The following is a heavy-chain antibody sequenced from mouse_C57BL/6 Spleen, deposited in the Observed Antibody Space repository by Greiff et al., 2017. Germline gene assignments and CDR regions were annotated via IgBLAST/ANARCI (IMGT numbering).Heavy chain of an antibody. Sequence: QVQLQQPGAELVKPGASVKLSCKASGYTFTSYWMHWVKQRPGQGLEWLGMIPPNSGSTNYNEKFKSKATLTVDKSSSTAYMQLSSLTSEDAAVYYCAAGNYDWYFDVWGTGTTVTVSS. CDR2: IPPNSGST. D-gene: IGHD2-1*01. V-gene: IGHV1-64*01. CDR1: GYTFTSYW. J-gene: IGHJ1*03. CDR3: AAGNYDWYFDV.